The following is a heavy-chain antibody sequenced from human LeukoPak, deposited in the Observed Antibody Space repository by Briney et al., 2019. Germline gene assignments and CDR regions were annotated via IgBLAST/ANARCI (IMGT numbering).Heavy chain of an antibody. CDR1: GGSISRSNYY. V-gene: IGHV4-39*02. CDR2: IYYSGIT. D-gene: IGHD3-9*01. CDR3: ARDHYYDILTSHYYYYGMDV. Sequence: SETLSLNCSLSGGSISRSNYYWAWIRQPPGKELEWIGSIYYSGITSYSPSLKSRVTISIDTSKSQFSLKLSSVTAADTAVYYCARDHYYDILTSHYYYYGMDVWGQGTTVTVSS. J-gene: IGHJ6*02.